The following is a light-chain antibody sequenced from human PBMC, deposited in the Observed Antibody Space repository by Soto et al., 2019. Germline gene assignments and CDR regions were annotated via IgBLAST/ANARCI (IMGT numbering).Light chain of an antibody. J-gene: IGLJ3*02. Sequence: NFMLTQPHSVSESPGKTVIISCTRSSGSIASNYVQWYQQRPGSSPTTVIYEDNQRPSGVPDRFSGSIDSSSNSGSLTLSGLETEDDDDYYCQTDDATNQVCGGGTKLTVL. CDR1: SGSIASNY. CDR3: QTDDATNQV. CDR2: EDN. V-gene: IGLV6-57*01.